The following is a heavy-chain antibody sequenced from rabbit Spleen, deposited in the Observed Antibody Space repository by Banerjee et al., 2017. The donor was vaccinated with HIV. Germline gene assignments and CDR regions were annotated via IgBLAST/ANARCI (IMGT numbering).Heavy chain of an antibody. CDR3: ARDSGTSFSSYGMDL. Sequence: QSLAESGGGMVQPGGSLTLSCKASGFSFTYIDYLCWVRQPPGKGPDWIACVAAGVSFTSYYATWAKGRFTSSKASSTTVTLQMTSLTAADTATYFCARDSGTSFSSYGMDLWGQGTLVTVS. CDR2: VAAGVSFTS. CDR1: GFSFTYIDY. J-gene: IGHJ6*01. D-gene: IGHD8-1*01. V-gene: IGHV1S40*01.